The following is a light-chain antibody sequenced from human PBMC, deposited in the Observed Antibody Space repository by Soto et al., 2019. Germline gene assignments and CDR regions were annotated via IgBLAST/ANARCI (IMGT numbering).Light chain of an antibody. CDR1: ENVRTF. Sequence: EVVLTQSPATLSLSPGERATLSCRASENVRTFVDWYQQKPGQAPRLLIYGASNRATGIPARFSGSGSGTDFTLTIRNLEPEDFAVYYCQQDSHWPPWTFGQGTRVEIQ. CDR2: GAS. CDR3: QQDSHWPPWT. V-gene: IGKV3-11*01. J-gene: IGKJ1*01.